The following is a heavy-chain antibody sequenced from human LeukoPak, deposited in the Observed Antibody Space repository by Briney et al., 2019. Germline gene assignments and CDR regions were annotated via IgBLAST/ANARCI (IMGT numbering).Heavy chain of an antibody. CDR3: ASSTIDYGGTSYY. CDR2: IYTSGST. V-gene: IGHV4-61*02. D-gene: IGHD4-23*01. Sequence: SETLSLTCTVSGGSISSGSYYWSWIRQPAGKGLEWIGRIYTSGSTNYNPSLKSRVTISVDTSKNQFSLKLSSVTAADTAAYYCASSTIDYGGTSYYWGQGTLVTVSS. CDR1: GGSISSGSYY. J-gene: IGHJ4*02.